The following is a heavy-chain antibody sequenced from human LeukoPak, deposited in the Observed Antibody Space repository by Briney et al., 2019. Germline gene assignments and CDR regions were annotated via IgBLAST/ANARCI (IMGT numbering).Heavy chain of an antibody. CDR2: IYHSGST. CDR3: ARHKYYDSSFDY. CDR1: GYSISSGYY. J-gene: IGHJ4*02. Sequence: SETLSLTCAVSGYSISSGYYWGWIRQPPGKGLEWIGSIYHSGSTYHNPSLKSRVTISVDTSNNQFSLKLSSVTAADTAVYYCARHKYYDSSFDYWGQGTLVTVSS. V-gene: IGHV4-38-2*01. D-gene: IGHD3-22*01.